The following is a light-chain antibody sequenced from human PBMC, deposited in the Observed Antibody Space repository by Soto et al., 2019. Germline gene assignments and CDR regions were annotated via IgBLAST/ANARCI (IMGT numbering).Light chain of an antibody. J-gene: IGKJ1*01. V-gene: IGKV3-20*01. CDR3: QQNVSSLT. CDR2: GAS. CDR1: QSVDSCF. Sequence: DIVLTQSPGSLSLSPGERATLSCRASQSVDSCFFAWYQQKPGQAPRLLIYGASKSTTVTPDMFSGSGAGTDFTITITRLADEDFAFYYCQQNVSSLTFGQGTKVEIK.